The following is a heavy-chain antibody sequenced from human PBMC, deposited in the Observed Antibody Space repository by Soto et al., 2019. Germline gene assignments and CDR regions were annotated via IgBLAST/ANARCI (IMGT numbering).Heavy chain of an antibody. CDR3: ARQVPAAIRLGWFDP. CDR2: IYYSGST. D-gene: IGHD2-2*02. V-gene: IGHV4-39*01. Sequence: ASETLSLTCTVSGGSISRSTYYWGWIRQPPGKGLEWIGSIYYSGSTYYRASLKSRVTISVDTSKNQFSLKLSSVTAADTAVYYCARQVPAAIRLGWFDPWGQGTLVTVSS. CDR1: GGSISRSTYY. J-gene: IGHJ5*02.